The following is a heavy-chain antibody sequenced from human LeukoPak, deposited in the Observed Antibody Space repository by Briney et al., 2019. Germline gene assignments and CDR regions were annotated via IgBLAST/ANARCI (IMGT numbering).Heavy chain of an antibody. J-gene: IGHJ4*02. CDR1: GDSITSGDSY. V-gene: IGHV4-61*02. CDR2: IYTSGAT. Sequence: SETLSLTCSVSGDSITSGDSYWTWIRQPAGEGLEWIGLIYTSGATKYNPSLKSRITISLDTSKNQFSLQLNSVTAADTAVYYCASGEAVAGTRVLDYWGQGTLVTVSS. D-gene: IGHD6-19*01. CDR3: ASGEAVAGTRVLDY.